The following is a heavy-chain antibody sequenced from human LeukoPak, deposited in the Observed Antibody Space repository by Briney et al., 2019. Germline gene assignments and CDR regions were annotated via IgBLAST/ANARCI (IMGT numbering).Heavy chain of an antibody. CDR1: GFTFSSYA. CDR3: AKTLGRWDLDY. CDR2: ITSSGGAT. V-gene: IGHV3-23*01. Sequence: GGSLRLSCAASGFTFSSYAMSWVRQAPGKGLEWVSGITSSGGATYYAGSVKGRFTISRDNSKNTLYLQMNSLRADDTAVYYCAKTLGRWDLDYWGQGTQVTVSS. D-gene: IGHD1-26*01. J-gene: IGHJ4*02.